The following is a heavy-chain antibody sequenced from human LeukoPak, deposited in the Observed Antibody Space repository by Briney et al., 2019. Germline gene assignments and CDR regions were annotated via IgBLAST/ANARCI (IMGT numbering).Heavy chain of an antibody. V-gene: IGHV4-39*02. J-gene: IGHJ5*02. CDR2: IYYSGTT. D-gene: IGHD2-2*01. Sequence: ASETLSLTCTVSGGSISSGSYYWGWVRQPPGKGLEWIGSIYYSGTTYYNPSLKSRVTISVDTSKNQFSLKLSSVTAADTAVYYCARDPIAGCTSTSCYANWFDPWGQGTLVTVSS. CDR3: ARDPIAGCTSTSCYANWFDP. CDR1: GGSISSGSYY.